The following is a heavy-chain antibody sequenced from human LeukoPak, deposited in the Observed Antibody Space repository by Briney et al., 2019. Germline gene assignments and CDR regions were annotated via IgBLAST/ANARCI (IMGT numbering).Heavy chain of an antibody. J-gene: IGHJ3*02. CDR2: ISAYNGNT. CDR3: ARVPIFGVATDAFDI. V-gene: IGHV1-18*04. Sequence: ASVKVSCKASGYTFTSYYMHWVRQAPGQGLEWMGWISAYNGNTNYAQKLQGRVTMTTDTSTSTAYMELRSLRSDDTAVYYCARVPIFGVATDAFDIWGQGTMVTVSS. CDR1: GYTFTSYY. D-gene: IGHD3-3*01.